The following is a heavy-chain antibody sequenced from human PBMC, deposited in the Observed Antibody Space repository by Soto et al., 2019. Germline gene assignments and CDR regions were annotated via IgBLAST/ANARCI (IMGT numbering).Heavy chain of an antibody. CDR2: INHSGST. CDR1: CGSFSGYY. CDR3: ARDNWNYYYGMDV. V-gene: IGHV4-34*01. J-gene: IGHJ6*02. D-gene: IGHD3-3*01. Sequence: PSETLYLICAVYCGSFSGYYLSWIRQPPGKGLEWIGEINHSGSTNYNPSLKSRVTISVDTSKNQFSLKLSSVTAADTAVYYCARDNWNYYYGMDVWGQGTTVTVS.